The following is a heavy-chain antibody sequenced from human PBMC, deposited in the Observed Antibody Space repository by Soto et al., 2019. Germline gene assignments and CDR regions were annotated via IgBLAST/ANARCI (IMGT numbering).Heavy chain of an antibody. CDR1: GFTVSSNY. D-gene: IGHD1-26*01. V-gene: IGHV3-66*01. Sequence: GGSLRLSCAASGFTVSSNYMSWVRQAPGKGLEWVSVIYSGGSTYYADSVKGRFTISRDNSKNTLYLQMNSLRAEDTAVYYCARDPGRSYGPDWGQGTPVTVSS. CDR3: ARDPGRSYGPD. J-gene: IGHJ4*02. CDR2: IYSGGST.